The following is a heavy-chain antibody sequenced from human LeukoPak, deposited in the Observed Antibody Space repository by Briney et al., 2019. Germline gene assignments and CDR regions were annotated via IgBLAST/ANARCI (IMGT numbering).Heavy chain of an antibody. Sequence: GGSLRLPCAASGFTFSSYSMNWVRQAPGKGLEWVSSISSSSSYIYYADSVKGRFTISRDNAKNSLYLQMNSLRAEDTAVYYCASAGYSSGWYWDRNWFDPWGQGTLVTVSS. CDR1: GFTFSSYS. CDR3: ASAGYSSGWYWDRNWFDP. J-gene: IGHJ5*02. D-gene: IGHD6-19*01. V-gene: IGHV3-21*01. CDR2: ISSSSSYI.